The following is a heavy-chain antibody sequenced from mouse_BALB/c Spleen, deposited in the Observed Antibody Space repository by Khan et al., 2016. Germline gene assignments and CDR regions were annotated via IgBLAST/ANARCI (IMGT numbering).Heavy chain of an antibody. Sequence: EVELVESGGGLVQPGGSLRLSCATSGFTFTDYYMSWVRQPPGKALEWLGFIRNKANGYTTEYSASVKGRFTISRDNSQSIVYLQMNTLRAEDSATYYCARDGYYVDAMDDWGQGTSVTVSS. CDR2: IRNKANGYTT. D-gene: IGHD2-3*01. CDR3: ARDGYYVDAMDD. V-gene: IGHV7-3*02. J-gene: IGHJ4*01. CDR1: GFTFTDYY.